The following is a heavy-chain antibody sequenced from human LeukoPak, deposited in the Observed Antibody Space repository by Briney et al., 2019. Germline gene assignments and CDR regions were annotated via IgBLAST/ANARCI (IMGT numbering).Heavy chain of an antibody. J-gene: IGHJ6*04. CDR2: INHSGST. V-gene: IGHV4-34*01. Sequence: PSETLSLTCAVYGGSFSGYYWSWIRQPPGKGLEWIGEINHSGSTNYNPSLESRVTISVDTPKNQFSLKLSSVTAADTAVYYCARGLRGNYGSGSRYYYGMDVWGKGTTVTVSS. D-gene: IGHD3-10*01. CDR1: GGSFSGYY. CDR3: ARGLRGNYGSGSRYYYGMDV.